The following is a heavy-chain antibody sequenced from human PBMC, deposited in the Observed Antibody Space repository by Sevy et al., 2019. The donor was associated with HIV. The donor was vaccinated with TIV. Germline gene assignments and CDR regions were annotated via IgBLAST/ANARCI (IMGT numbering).Heavy chain of an antibody. Sequence: GGSLRLSCVASGFTFSSYNFNWVRQAPGKGLELISFINSGSTIISHADSVKGRFTISRDSAKKSVYLQMNSLRVEDTAVYYCARDGGYSDYGMDLGAKGPRSPSP. D-gene: IGHD2-15*01. CDR3: ARDGGYSDYGMDL. V-gene: IGHV3-48*01. CDR2: INSGSTII. J-gene: IGHJ6*02. CDR1: GFTFSSYN.